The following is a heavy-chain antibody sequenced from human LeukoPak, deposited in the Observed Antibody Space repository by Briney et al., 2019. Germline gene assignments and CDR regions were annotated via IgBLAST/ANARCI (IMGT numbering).Heavy chain of an antibody. CDR3: AKLLMRGRVTYYSSSGPDF. D-gene: IGHD3-10*01. V-gene: IGHV3-23*01. J-gene: IGHJ4*02. Sequence: PGGSLRLSCAASGFTFSSYAMSWVRQAPGKGLEWVSGISGSGDSAYYGDAVKGRFTIFRDNSENILYLHMNSLRAEDTAVYYCAKLLMRGRVTYYSSSGPDFWGQGTRVTVSS. CDR2: ISGSGDSA. CDR1: GFTFSSYA.